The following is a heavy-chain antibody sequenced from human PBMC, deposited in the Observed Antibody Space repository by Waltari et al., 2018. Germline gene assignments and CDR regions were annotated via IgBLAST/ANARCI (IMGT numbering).Heavy chain of an antibody. V-gene: IGHV1-46*03. J-gene: IGHJ6*02. D-gene: IGHD3-16*01. CDR3: SRDGLEYYYGMDV. CDR1: GYIFTTYH. Sequence: QVQLVQSGAEVKKPGTSVNISCKASGYIFTTYHVYWVRQAPGEGLQYMGAINPSDGGTHYAQRFRGRVTMTRATSTSTVYMEIHSLRVEDTAVYYCSRDGLEYYYGMDVWGQGTTVTVSS. CDR2: INPSDGGT.